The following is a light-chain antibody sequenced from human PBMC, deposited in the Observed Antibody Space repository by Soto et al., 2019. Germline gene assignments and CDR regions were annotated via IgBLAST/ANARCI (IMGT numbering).Light chain of an antibody. CDR1: QGISNY. CDR2: AAS. V-gene: IGKV1-27*01. J-gene: IGKJ1*01. CDR3: QEYNSYWT. Sequence: DIQMTQSPSSLSASVGDRVTITFRASQGISNYLAWYQQKPGKVPKLLIYAASTLQSGVPSRFSGSGSGTEFTLTISSLQPDDFGTYYCQEYNSYWTFGQGTKVDIK.